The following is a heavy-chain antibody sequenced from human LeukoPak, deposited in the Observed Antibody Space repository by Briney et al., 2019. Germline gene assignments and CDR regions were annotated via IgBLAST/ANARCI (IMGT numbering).Heavy chain of an antibody. CDR1: GFTFSRYV. CDR2: IGGSGGST. J-gene: IGHJ5*02. CDR3: ARVVPAATGQGNWFDP. D-gene: IGHD2-2*01. V-gene: IGHV3-23*01. Sequence: GGSLRLSCAASGFTFSRYVMTWVRQAPGKGLEWVSGIGGSGGSTYYADSVKGRLTISRDNAKNSLYLQMNSLRAEDTAVYYCARVVPAATGQGNWFDPWGQGTLVTVSS.